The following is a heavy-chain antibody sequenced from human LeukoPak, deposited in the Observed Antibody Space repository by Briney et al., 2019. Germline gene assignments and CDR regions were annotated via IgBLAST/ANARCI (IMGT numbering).Heavy chain of an antibody. D-gene: IGHD2-2*01. CDR1: GGTFSSYA. J-gene: IGHJ4*02. CDR3: ATGKTAVNLDY. CDR2: IIPNSGGT. Sequence: GASVKVSCKASGGTFSSYAINWVRQAPGQGLEWMGGIIPNSGGTNYVQKFQGRVTMTRDTSISTAYMELSRLRSDDTAVYYCATGKTAVNLDYWGQGTLVTVSS. V-gene: IGHV1-2*02.